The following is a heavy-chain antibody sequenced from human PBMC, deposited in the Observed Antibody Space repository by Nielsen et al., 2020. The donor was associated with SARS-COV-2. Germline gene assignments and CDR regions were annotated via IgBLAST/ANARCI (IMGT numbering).Heavy chain of an antibody. V-gene: IGHV5-51*01. CDR2: IYPGDSDT. D-gene: IGHD2-15*01. J-gene: IGHJ3*02. CDR3: ARRMGDIVVVVAATGAFDI. CDR1: GYSFTSYW. Sequence: GESLKISCKGSGYSFTSYWIGWVRQMPGKGLEWMGIIYPGDSDTRYSPSFQGQVTISADKSISTAYLQWSSLKASDTAMYYCARRMGDIVVVVAATGAFDIWGQGTMVTVSS.